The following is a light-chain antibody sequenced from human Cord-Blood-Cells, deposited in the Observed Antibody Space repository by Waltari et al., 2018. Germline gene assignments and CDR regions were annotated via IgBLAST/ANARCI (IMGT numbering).Light chain of an antibody. CDR1: SSDVGGYTY. V-gene: IGLV2-11*01. CDR3: CSYAGSYV. CDR2: DVS. J-gene: IGLJ1*01. Sequence: QSALTQPRSVSGSPGQSVTISCTGTSSDVGGYTYVSWYQKHPGNAPKLMIYDVSKRPSGVPDRFSGSKSGNTASLTISGLQAEDEADYYCCSYAGSYVFGTGTKVTVL.